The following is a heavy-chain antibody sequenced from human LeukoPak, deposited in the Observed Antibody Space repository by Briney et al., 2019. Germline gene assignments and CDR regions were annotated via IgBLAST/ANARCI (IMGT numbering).Heavy chain of an antibody. D-gene: IGHD1-1*01. V-gene: IGHV3-9*03. CDR3: ARGGPNWNGFFDY. CDR1: GLTFADYA. CDR2: ISWNSGNI. Sequence: GGSLRLSCAASGLTFADYAMHWVRQTPGKGLEWVSGISWNSGNIDYADSVKGRFTISRDNSKNTLYLQMGSLRAEDMAVYYCARGGPNWNGFFDYWGQGTLVTVSS. J-gene: IGHJ4*02.